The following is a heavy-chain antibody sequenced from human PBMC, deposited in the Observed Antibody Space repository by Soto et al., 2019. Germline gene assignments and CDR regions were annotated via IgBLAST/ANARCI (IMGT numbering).Heavy chain of an antibody. J-gene: IGHJ5*02. D-gene: IGHD6-19*01. CDR2: ITGYGATT. CDR3: ARDPLLYDSDWYPTWFGP. V-gene: IGHV3-23*01. CDR1: GFIFNNYA. Sequence: EAQLLESGGGLVQPGGSLRLSCSASGFIFNNYAMSWVRQAPGKGLEWVSGITGYGATTYYAESVKGRFTISRDNSKNTLYLQMSPLTAEDTAVYYCARDPLLYDSDWYPTWFGPWGQGTRVTVSS.